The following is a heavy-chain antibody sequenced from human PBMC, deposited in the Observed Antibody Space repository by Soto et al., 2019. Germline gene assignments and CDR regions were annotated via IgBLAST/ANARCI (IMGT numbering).Heavy chain of an antibody. D-gene: IGHD6-25*01. CDR2: IIPIFGTA. J-gene: IGHJ5*02. CDR3: SRRYSSATRTSNWFDP. Sequence: QVQLVQSGAEVKKPGSSVKVSCKASGGTFSSYAISWVRQAPGQGLEWMGGIIPIFGTANYAQKFQGRVTITADESTSTAYMELSRLRSEDTAVYYCSRRYSSATRTSNWFDPWGQGTLVTVSS. V-gene: IGHV1-69*01. CDR1: GGTFSSYA.